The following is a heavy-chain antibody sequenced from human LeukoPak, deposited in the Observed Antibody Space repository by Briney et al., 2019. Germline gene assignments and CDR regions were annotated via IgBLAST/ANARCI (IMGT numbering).Heavy chain of an antibody. J-gene: IGHJ4*02. CDR3: ARDYWWNYDY. Sequence: EGSLRLSSAASGFTFSDYAMHWVRQAPGKGLEWVAVISKDGSDKYYPGSVRGRFTISRDNSKNTIYLQMDSLRAEDTAIYYCARDYWWNYDYWGQGTLVTVSS. D-gene: IGHD1-7*01. V-gene: IGHV3-30-3*01. CDR1: GFTFSDYA. CDR2: ISKDGSDK.